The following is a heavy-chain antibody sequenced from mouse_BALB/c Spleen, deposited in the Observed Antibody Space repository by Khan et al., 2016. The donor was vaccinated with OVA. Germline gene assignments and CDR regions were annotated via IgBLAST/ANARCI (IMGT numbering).Heavy chain of an antibody. D-gene: IGHD2-14*01. CDR2: IIYTGYT. V-gene: IGHV3-8*02. CDR1: GDSITTGY. J-gene: IGHJ3*01. CDR3: ARSTYRYAFVY. Sequence: EVQLQESGPSLVKPSQTLSLTCSVTGDSITTGYWNWIRKFPGNELEYMGYIIYTGYTYYNPSLKSRISITRHTSNNQYYLQLNSVTDEDTATYYCARSTYRYAFVYWGQGTLVTVSA.